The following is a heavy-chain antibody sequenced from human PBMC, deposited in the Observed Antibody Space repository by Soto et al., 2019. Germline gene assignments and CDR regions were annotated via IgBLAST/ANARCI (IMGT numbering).Heavy chain of an antibody. D-gene: IGHD1-26*01. Sequence: SETLSLTCSVPGGSISSYYWSWIRQPPGKGLEWIAYIYYSVTSYNPSLKSRVSISLDTSKNQFSLKLSSVTAADTAVYYCARDGATNGMDVWCQGSTVT. CDR2: IYYSVT. CDR1: GGSISSYY. J-gene: IGHJ6*02. V-gene: IGHV4-59*01. CDR3: ARDGATNGMDV.